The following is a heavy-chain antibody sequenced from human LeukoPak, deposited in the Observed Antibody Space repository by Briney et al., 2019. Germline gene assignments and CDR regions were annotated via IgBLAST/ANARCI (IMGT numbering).Heavy chain of an antibody. CDR3: ASFAGYSSGWSP. CDR2: IYYSGST. CDR1: GGSITNYY. V-gene: IGHV4-59*01. J-gene: IGHJ5*02. Sequence: PSETLSLTCTVSGGSITNYYWSRIRQPPGKGLEWIGYIYYSGSTNYNPSLKSRVTISVDTSKNQFSLKLSSVTAADTAVYYCASFAGYSSGWSPWGQGTLVTVSS. D-gene: IGHD6-19*01.